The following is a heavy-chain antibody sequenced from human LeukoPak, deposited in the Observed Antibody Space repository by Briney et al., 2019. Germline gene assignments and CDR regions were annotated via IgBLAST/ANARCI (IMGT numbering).Heavy chain of an antibody. CDR1: GLTFSNFA. D-gene: IGHD1-26*01. Sequence: GSLRLSCAASGLTFSNFAMSWVRQAPGKGLEWVSATSGSGGSTYYTDSVKGRFTISRDNSKNTLFLQMNSLRAEDTAVYYCAKMATTGSYYQFDYWGQGTLVTVSS. V-gene: IGHV3-23*01. CDR2: TSGSGGST. CDR3: AKMATTGSYYQFDY. J-gene: IGHJ4*02.